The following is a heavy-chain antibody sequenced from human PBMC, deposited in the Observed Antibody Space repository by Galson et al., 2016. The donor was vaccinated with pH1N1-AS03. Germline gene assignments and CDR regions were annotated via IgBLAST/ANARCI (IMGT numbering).Heavy chain of an antibody. V-gene: IGHV1-2*04. D-gene: IGHD2-2*01. CDR1: GYIFTGFY. CDR2: INPNNGVT. J-gene: IGHJ6*02. CDR3: ARDPIGPCSSSTCGTAYYFGMDF. Sequence: SVKVSCKASGYIFTGFYVHWVRQAPGQGLEWMGWINPNNGVTNYAQKFEAWVTMTRETSSNTAHMELSGLKTDDTAVYHCARDPIGPCSSSTCGTAYYFGMDFWGQGTTVIVSS.